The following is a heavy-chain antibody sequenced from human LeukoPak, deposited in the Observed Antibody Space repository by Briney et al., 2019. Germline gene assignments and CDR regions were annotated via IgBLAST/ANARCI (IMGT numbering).Heavy chain of an antibody. Sequence: TSSETLSLTCTVSGCSISSYYWSWIRQPAGKGLEWLGRIYDSGDTNYNPSLRSRVTMSIDTSKNQFSLKLSSVTAADTAVYYCARADCASSNCYSTGAFDIWGQGTMVTVS. D-gene: IGHD2-2*02. CDR2: IYDSGDT. CDR3: ARADCASSNCYSTGAFDI. V-gene: IGHV4-4*07. J-gene: IGHJ3*02. CDR1: GCSISSYY.